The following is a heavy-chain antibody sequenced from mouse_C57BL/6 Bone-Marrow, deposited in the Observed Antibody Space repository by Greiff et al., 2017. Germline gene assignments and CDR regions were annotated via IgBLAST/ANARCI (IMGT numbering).Heavy chain of an antibody. V-gene: IGHV14-4*01. J-gene: IGHJ3*01. CDR2: IDPENGDT. Sequence: EVQVVESGAELVRPGASVKLSCTASGFNFKDDYMHWVKQRPEQGLEWIGWIDPENGDTEYASKFQGKATITVDTSSNTAYLQLSSLTSEDTAVYYCTRIAYWGQGTLVTVSA. CDR1: GFNFKDDY. CDR3: TRIAY.